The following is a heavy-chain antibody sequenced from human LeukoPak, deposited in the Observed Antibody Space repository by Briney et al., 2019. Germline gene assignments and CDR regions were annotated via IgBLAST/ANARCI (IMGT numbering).Heavy chain of an antibody. CDR3: AVTGIAAAAFDP. CDR1: GDSISSSSYY. V-gene: IGHV4-61*02. CDR2: IYTSGST. J-gene: IGHJ5*02. Sequence: PSQTLSLTCTVSGDSISSSSYYWSWIRQPAGKGLEWIGRIYTSGSTNYNPSLKSRLTISVDTSKNQFSLKLSSVTAADTAVYYCAVTGIAAAAFDPWGQGTLVTVSS. D-gene: IGHD6-13*01.